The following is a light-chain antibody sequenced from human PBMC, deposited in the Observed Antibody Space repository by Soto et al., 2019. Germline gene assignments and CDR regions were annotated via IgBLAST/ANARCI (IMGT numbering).Light chain of an antibody. J-gene: IGLJ1*01. Sequence: QSVLAQPASVSGSPGQSITISCTGASGYVGTYSLVSWYQQHPGKAPKVVIYEGHKRPSGVPDRFSGSTSVNTASLTISGLQTDDEADYYCCLYVGATTYVFGTGTKGTLL. CDR1: SGYVGTYSL. V-gene: IGLV2-23*01. CDR3: CLYVGATTYV. CDR2: EGH.